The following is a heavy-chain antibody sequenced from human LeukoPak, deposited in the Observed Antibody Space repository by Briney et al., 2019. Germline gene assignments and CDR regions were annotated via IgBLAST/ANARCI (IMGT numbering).Heavy chain of an antibody. J-gene: IGHJ4*02. D-gene: IGHD3-22*01. Sequence: GESLKISCKGSGYSFTSYWIGWVRQMPGKGLEWMGIIYPGNSDTRYSPSFQGQVTISADKSISTAYLQWSSLKASDTAMYYCARLDRVPDLITMMFSPFDYWGQGTLATVSS. CDR2: IYPGNSDT. V-gene: IGHV5-51*01. CDR1: GYSFTSYW. CDR3: ARLDRVPDLITMMFSPFDY.